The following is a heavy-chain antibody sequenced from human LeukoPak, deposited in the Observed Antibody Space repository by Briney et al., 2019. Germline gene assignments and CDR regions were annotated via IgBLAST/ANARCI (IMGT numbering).Heavy chain of an antibody. D-gene: IGHD6-13*01. CDR2: IYHSGST. V-gene: IGHV4-4*02. CDR3: ARHSSSRSAFQH. CDR1: GGSISSSNW. J-gene: IGHJ1*01. Sequence: SETLSLTCAVSGGSISSSNWWSWVRQPPGKGLEWIGEIYHSGSTNYNPSLKSRVTISVDTSKNQFSLKLSSVTAADTAVYYCARHSSSRSAFQHWGQGTLVTVSS.